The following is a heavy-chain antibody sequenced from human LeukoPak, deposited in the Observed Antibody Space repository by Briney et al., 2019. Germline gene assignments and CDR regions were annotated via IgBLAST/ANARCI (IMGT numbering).Heavy chain of an antibody. Sequence: GGSLRLSCAASGFTFRSYSMNWVRHAPGQGQEWVSSISSSSYIYNADSVKGRFTISRDNAKNSLYLQMNSLRAEDTAVYYCARDTYRGDSSMDVWGKGTTVTVSS. J-gene: IGHJ6*03. CDR1: GFTFRSYS. CDR3: ARDTYRGDSSMDV. D-gene: IGHD3-10*01. V-gene: IGHV3-21*01. CDR2: ISSSSYI.